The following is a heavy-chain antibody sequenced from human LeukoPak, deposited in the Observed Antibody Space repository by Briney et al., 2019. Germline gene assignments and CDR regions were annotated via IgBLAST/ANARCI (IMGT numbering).Heavy chain of an antibody. Sequence: PGGSLRLSCAASGFTFSTYGMHWVRQAPGKGLEWVANIKQDGSEKYYVDSVKGRFTISRDNAKNSLYLQMNSLRAEDTAVYYCASSDLLEWFPIPAAWGQGTLVTVSS. CDR2: IKQDGSEK. D-gene: IGHD3-3*01. CDR3: ASSDLLEWFPIPAA. CDR1: GFTFSTYG. V-gene: IGHV3-7*01. J-gene: IGHJ5*02.